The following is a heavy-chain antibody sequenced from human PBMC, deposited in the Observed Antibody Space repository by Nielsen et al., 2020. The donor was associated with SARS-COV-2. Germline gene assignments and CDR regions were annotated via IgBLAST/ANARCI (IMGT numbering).Heavy chain of an antibody. J-gene: IGHJ4*02. V-gene: IGHV1-8*02. D-gene: IGHD4-17*01. CDR1: GYTFTSYY. CDR2: ISAYNGNT. CDR3: ARGRRDRSLTTVPPYYFDY. Sequence: ASVKVSCKASGYTFTSYYMHWVRQAPGQGLEWMGWISAYNGNTNYAQKFQGRVTMTRNTSISTAYMELSSLRSEDTAVYYCARGRRDRSLTTVPPYYFDYWGQGTLVTVSS.